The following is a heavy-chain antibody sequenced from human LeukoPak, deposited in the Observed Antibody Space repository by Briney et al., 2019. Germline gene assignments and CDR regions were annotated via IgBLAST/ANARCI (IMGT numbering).Heavy chain of an antibody. D-gene: IGHD6-13*01. CDR3: ARGGYSSSFDY. Sequence: ASVKVSCKASGGTFSSYAISWVRQATGQGLEWMGWMNPNSGNTGYAQKFQGRVTMTRNTSISTAYMELSSLRSEDTAVYYCARGGYSSSFDYWGQGTLVTVSS. CDR1: GGTFSSYA. V-gene: IGHV1-8*02. CDR2: MNPNSGNT. J-gene: IGHJ4*02.